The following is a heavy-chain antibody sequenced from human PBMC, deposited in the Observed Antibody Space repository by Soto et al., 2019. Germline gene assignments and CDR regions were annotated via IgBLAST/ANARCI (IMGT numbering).Heavy chain of an antibody. CDR3: ASLAIGTIIRGAPDF. Sequence: GSLRLSCAASGFTFSDYYMTWIRQAPGKGLEWVSYISSGGSSIYYADSVKGRFTISRDNAKNSLYLQMNSLRAEGTAMYYCASLAIGTIIRGAPDFWGQGTLVTVSS. D-gene: IGHD3-10*01. CDR1: GFTFSDYY. CDR2: ISSGGSSI. J-gene: IGHJ4*02. V-gene: IGHV3-11*01.